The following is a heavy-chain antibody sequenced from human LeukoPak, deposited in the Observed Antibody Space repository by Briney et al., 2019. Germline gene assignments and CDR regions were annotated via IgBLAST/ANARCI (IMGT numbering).Heavy chain of an antibody. J-gene: IGHJ4*02. CDR1: GYSFTSYD. D-gene: IGHD3-10*01. CDR2: MNPNSGNT. Sequence: GESLKISCKGSGYSFTSYDINWVRQATGQGLEWMGWMNPNSGNTGYAQKFQGRVTMTRSTSISTAYMELSSLRSEDTAVYYCARVQRVKFPLKYYFDYWGQGTLGTGSS. V-gene: IGHV1-8*01. CDR3: ARVQRVKFPLKYYFDY.